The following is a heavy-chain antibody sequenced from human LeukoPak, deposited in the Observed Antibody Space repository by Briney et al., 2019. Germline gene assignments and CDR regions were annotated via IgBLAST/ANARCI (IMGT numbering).Heavy chain of an antibody. J-gene: IGHJ4*02. CDR1: GFTFSSYG. CDR3: AKVGPSGGGRSSWHLYY. V-gene: IGHV3-30*18. CDR2: ISYDGSNK. Sequence: GGSLRLSCAASGFTFSSYGMHWVRQAPGKGLEWVAVISYDGSNKYYADSVKGRFTISRDNSKNTLYLQVNSLRAEDTAVYYCAKVGPSGGGRSSWHLYYWGPGTLVTVSS. D-gene: IGHD6-13*01.